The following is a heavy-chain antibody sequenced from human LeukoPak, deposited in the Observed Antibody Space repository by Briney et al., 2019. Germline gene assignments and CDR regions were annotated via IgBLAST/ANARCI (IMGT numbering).Heavy chain of an antibody. D-gene: IGHD3/OR15-3a*01. Sequence: PSETLSLTCTVSGGSIRSYYWSWIRQPAGKALEWIGRIYSSGSTSYNPSLRSRVTMSVDTSKNQFSLKVTSVTAADTAVYYCARQTGSGLFILPGGQGTLVTVSS. CDR1: GGSIRSYY. V-gene: IGHV4-4*07. J-gene: IGHJ4*02. CDR3: ARQTGSGLFILP. CDR2: IYSSGST.